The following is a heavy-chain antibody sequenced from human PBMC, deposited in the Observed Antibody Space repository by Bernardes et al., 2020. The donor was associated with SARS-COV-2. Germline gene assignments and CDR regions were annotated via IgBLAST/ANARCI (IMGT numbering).Heavy chain of an antibody. Sequence: GESLKISCKGSGYSFTSYWIGWVRQMPGKGLEWMGIIYPGDSDTRYSPSFQGQVTISADKSISTAYLQWSSLKASDTAMYYCARHFSSSWAYYYYGMDVWGQGTTVTVSS. CDR2: IYPGDSDT. CDR3: ARHFSSSWAYYYYGMDV. D-gene: IGHD6-13*01. V-gene: IGHV5-51*01. CDR1: GYSFTSYW. J-gene: IGHJ6*02.